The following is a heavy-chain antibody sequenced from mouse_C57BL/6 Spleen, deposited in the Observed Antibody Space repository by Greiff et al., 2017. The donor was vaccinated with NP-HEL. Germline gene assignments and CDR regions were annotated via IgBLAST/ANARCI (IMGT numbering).Heavy chain of an antibody. Sequence: QVQLKESGAELVKPGASVKISCKASGYAFSSYWMNWVKQRPGKGLEWIGQIYPGDGATNYNGKFKGKATLTAAKSSSTAYMQLRRLTSEDSAVYFCATTYYSNYVDAMDYWGQGTSVTVSA. V-gene: IGHV1-80*01. CDR1: GYAFSSYW. CDR3: ATTYYSNYVDAMDY. CDR2: IYPGDGAT. J-gene: IGHJ4*01. D-gene: IGHD2-5*01.